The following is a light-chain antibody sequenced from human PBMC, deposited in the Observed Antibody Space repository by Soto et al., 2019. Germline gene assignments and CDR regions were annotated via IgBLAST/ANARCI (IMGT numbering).Light chain of an antibody. V-gene: IGLV1-47*01. Sequence: QAVATQPPSASGAPGQTVTISCSGSSSNIGSNFVYWYQQVPGTAPKLLIYRTDQRPSGVPDRFSGSKPGASAYLAISGLRSDDEADYYCAAWDNSLRWVFGGGTKVTVL. CDR2: RTD. J-gene: IGLJ3*02. CDR3: AAWDNSLRWV. CDR1: SSNIGSNF.